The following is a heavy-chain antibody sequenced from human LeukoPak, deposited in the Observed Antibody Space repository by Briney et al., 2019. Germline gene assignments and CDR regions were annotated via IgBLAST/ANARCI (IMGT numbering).Heavy chain of an antibody. CDR1: GYTFTSYY. CDR2: INPSGGST. V-gene: IGHV1-46*01. CDR3: ATQYYDFWSGYYTGGMDYYYYGMDV. J-gene: IGHJ6*02. D-gene: IGHD3-3*01. Sequence: ASVKVPCKASGYTFTSYYMHWVRQAPGQGLEWMGIINPSGGSTSYAQKFQGRVTMTRDTSTSTVYMELSSLRSEDTAVYYCATQYYDFWSGYYTGGMDYYYYGMDVWGQGTTVTVSS.